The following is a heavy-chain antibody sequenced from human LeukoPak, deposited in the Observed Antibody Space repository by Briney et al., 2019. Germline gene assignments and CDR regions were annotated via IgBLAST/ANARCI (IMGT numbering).Heavy chain of an antibody. CDR1: GYTFTGYY. V-gene: IGHV1-2*02. J-gene: IGHJ6*02. CDR2: INPNSGGT. Sequence: ASVKVSCKASGYTFTGYYMHWVRQAPGQGLEWMGWINPNSGGTNYAQKFQGRVTMTRDTSISTAYMELSRLRSDDTAVYYCARSPCSSTSCYSPRYYYYGMDVWGQGTTVTVSS. CDR3: ARSPCSSTSCYSPRYYYYGMDV. D-gene: IGHD2-2*02.